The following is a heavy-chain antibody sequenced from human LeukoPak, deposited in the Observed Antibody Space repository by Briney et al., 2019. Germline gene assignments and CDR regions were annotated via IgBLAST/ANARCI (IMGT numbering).Heavy chain of an antibody. CDR3: AKEDNSGGSCFYDY. CDR2: ISGSAGST. CDR1: GFTFRDYA. J-gene: IGHJ4*02. V-gene: IGHV3-23*01. Sequence: PGGSLRLSCAASGFTFRDYAMSWVRQAPGKGLEWVSAISGSAGSTSYADSVKGRFTISRDDFKNTLYLQMSSLRAEDTAVYYCAKEDNSGGSCFYDYWGQGTLVTVSS. D-gene: IGHD2-15*01.